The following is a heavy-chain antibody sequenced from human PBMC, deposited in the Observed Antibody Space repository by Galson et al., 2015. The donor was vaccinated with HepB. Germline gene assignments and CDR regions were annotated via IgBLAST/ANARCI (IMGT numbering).Heavy chain of an antibody. CDR1: GFTFSDFY. Sequence: SLRLSCAASGFTFSDFYMSWVRQAPGKGLEWVSYITTNSTYTNYADSVKGRFTISRDDAKNSVYLQMNNLRADDTAVYYCARDLATGTIFRDYYYFGMDVWGQGTTVTVSS. V-gene: IGHV3-11*06. CDR2: ITTNSTYT. CDR3: ARDLATGTIFRDYYYFGMDV. J-gene: IGHJ6*02. D-gene: IGHD1-7*01.